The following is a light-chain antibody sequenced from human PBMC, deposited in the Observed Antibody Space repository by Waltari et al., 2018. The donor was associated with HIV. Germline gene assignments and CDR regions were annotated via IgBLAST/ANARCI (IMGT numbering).Light chain of an antibody. V-gene: IGKV4-1*01. CDR2: WAS. J-gene: IGKJ1*01. CDR1: HSVFYRPNNKNY. CDR3: QQYLSPPPT. Sequence: DVVMTQSPDSLAVSLGEGATINCKSTHSVFYRPNNKNYIDCYQQRPGQAPKLLISWASARESGVSDRFSGSGSGTNFTLTITSLKTEDVAIYFCQQYLSPPPTFGQGTKVQIK.